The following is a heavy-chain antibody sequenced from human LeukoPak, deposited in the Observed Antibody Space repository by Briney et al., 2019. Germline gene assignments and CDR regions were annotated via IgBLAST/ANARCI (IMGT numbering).Heavy chain of an antibody. CDR3: ARDPDSDNAWGWFDS. CDR2: INGDGSEE. D-gene: IGHD3-16*01. J-gene: IGHJ5*01. CDR1: GFTFSGTW. V-gene: IGHV3-7*01. Sequence: AGGSVRLSCAASGFTFSGTWISWVRQAPGEGLEWVANINGDGSEEYHLDSVKGRFTISRSNARNSLYLQMNSLRAEDTAVYYCARDPDSDNAWGWFDSWGQGAVVPVSS.